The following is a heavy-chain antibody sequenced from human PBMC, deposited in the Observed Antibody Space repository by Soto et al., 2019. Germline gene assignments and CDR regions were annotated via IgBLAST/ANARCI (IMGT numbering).Heavy chain of an antibody. CDR2: ISGSGGST. Sequence: GGFLRLSCAASGFTFSSYAMSWVRQAPGKGLEWVSAISGSGGSTYYADSVKGRFTISRDNSKNTLYLQMNSLRAEDTAVYYCAKDSSGSYWVLDYWGQGTLVTVSS. J-gene: IGHJ4*02. CDR3: AKDSSGSYWVLDY. CDR1: GFTFSSYA. V-gene: IGHV3-23*01. D-gene: IGHD1-26*01.